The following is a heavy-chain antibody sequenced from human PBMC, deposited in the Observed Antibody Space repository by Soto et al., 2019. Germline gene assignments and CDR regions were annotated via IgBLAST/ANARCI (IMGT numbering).Heavy chain of an antibody. CDR2: ISAYNGNT. CDR3: ARAHTPPSYYYYMDV. Sequence: VKVSCKASGYTFTSYGISWVRQAPGQGLEWMGWISAYNGNTNYAQKLQGRVTMTTDTSTSTAYMELRSLRSDDTAVYYCARAHTPPSYYYYMDVWSKGTTVTVSS. CDR1: GYTFTSYG. J-gene: IGHJ6*03. V-gene: IGHV1-18*01.